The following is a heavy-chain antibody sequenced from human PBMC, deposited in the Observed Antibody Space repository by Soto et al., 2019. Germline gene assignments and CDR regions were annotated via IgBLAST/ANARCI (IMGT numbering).Heavy chain of an antibody. CDR1: VGSIISGGYY. CDR2: IYYSGST. J-gene: IGHJ5*02. D-gene: IGHD6-13*01. V-gene: IGHV4-31*03. Sequence: PSETLSLTCTFSVGSIISGGYYWSWIRQHPGKGLEWIGYIYYSGSTYYNPSLKSRVTISVDTSKNQFSLKLSSVTAADTAVYYCARVPIAAAGLYNWFDPWGQGTLVTVSS. CDR3: ARVPIAAAGLYNWFDP.